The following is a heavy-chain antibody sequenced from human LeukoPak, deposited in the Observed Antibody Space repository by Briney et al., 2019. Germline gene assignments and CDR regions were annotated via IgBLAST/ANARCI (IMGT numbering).Heavy chain of an antibody. CDR3: VREGYYESGSSPTFYFDY. D-gene: IGHD3-10*01. V-gene: IGHV3-30-3*01. CDR2: ISYAVNIK. CDR1: GFDFHNYV. Sequence: GWSLRLSCAASGFDFHNYVIHWVRQAPGKGLEWVAVISYAVNIKYYADSVKGRFTISRDSSSKTVFLQMNSLRTEDTAVYYCVREGYYESGSSPTFYFDYWGQGTLVTVSS. J-gene: IGHJ4*02.